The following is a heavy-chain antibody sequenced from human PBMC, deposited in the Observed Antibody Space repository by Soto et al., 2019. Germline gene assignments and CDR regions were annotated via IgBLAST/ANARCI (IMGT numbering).Heavy chain of an antibody. J-gene: IGHJ4*02. CDR3: ASGPYGDYEEDDY. V-gene: IGHV4-59*08. Sequence: SETLSLTCTVSGGSISSYYWSWIRQPPGKGLEWIGYIYYSGSTNYNPSLKSRVTISVDTSKNQFSLKLSSVTAADTAVYYCASGPYGDYEEDDYWGQGTLVTVSS. D-gene: IGHD4-17*01. CDR2: IYYSGST. CDR1: GGSISSYY.